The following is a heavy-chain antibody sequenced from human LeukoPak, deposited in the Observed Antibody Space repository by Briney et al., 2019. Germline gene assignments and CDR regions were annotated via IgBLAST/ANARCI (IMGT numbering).Heavy chain of an antibody. CDR3: AKEGYYYDSSGYSPGYFDY. J-gene: IGHJ4*02. V-gene: IGHV3-9*01. Sequence: PGRSLRLSRAASGFTFDDYAMHWVRHAPGKGLEWVSGISWNSGSIGYADSVKGRFTISRDNAKNSLYLQMNSLRAEDTALYYCAKEGYYYDSSGYSPGYFDYWGQGTLVTVSS. CDR2: ISWNSGSI. CDR1: GFTFDDYA. D-gene: IGHD3-22*01.